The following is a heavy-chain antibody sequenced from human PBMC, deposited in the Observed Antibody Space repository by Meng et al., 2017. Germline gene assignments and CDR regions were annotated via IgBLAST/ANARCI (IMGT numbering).Heavy chain of an antibody. Sequence: GESLKISCAASGFTFSSYAMSWVRQAPGKGLEWVSAISGSGGSTYYADSVKGRFTISRDNSKNTLYLQMNSLRAEDTAVYYCARDLRRMVRGVTGFDPWGQGTLVTVSS. V-gene: IGHV3-23*01. J-gene: IGHJ5*02. CDR2: ISGSGGST. CDR1: GFTFSSYA. CDR3: ARDLRRMVRGVTGFDP. D-gene: IGHD3-10*01.